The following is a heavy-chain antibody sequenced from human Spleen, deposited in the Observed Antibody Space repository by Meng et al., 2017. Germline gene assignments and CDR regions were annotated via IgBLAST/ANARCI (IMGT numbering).Heavy chain of an antibody. V-gene: IGHV3-23*01. CDR1: GFTFSNAA. J-gene: IGHJ4*02. CDR2: ISISGEDT. D-gene: IGHD4-17*01. Sequence: GGSLRLSCAVSGFTFSNAAMSWVRQAPGKGLEWVSSISISGEDTKYADSVKGRFTVSRDNSQNSFYLQMNNLRVEDTAVYYCARDPNHGDPGVRDNWAQGTLVTVSS. CDR3: ARDPNHGDPGVRDN.